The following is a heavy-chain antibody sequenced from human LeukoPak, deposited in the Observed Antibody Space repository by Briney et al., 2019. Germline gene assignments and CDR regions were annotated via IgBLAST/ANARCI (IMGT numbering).Heavy chain of an antibody. D-gene: IGHD3-22*01. CDR1: GGSISSGGYS. J-gene: IGHJ4*02. CDR3: ARAGYYDSSGYPDY. CDR2: IYHSGST. Sequence: SQTLSLTCAVSGGSISSGGYSWSWIRQPPGKGLEWIGYIYHSGSTYYNPSLKSRVTISVDRSKNQFSLKLSSVTAADTAVYYCARAGYYDSSGYPDYWGQGTLVTVSS. V-gene: IGHV4-30-2*01.